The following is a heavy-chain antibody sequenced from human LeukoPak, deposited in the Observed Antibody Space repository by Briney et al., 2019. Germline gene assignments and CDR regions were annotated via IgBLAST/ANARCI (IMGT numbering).Heavy chain of an antibody. J-gene: IGHJ3*02. D-gene: IGHD3-10*01. CDR3: ARARITMVRGVHDAFDI. V-gene: IGHV5-51*01. Sequence: GESLKISCKGSGYSFTSYWIGWVRQMPGKGLEWMGIIYPGDSDTRYSPSLQGQVTISADKSISTAYLQWSSLKASDTAMYYCARARITMVRGVHDAFDIWGQGTMVTVSS. CDR2: IYPGDSDT. CDR1: GYSFTSYW.